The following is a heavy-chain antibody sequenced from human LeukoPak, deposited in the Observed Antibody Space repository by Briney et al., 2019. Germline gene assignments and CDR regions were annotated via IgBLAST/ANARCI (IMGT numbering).Heavy chain of an antibody. D-gene: IGHD2-8*01. V-gene: IGHV1-8*02. J-gene: IGHJ5*02. CDR1: GGTFSSYA. Sequence: ASVKVSCKASGGTFSSYAISWVRQATGQGLEWMGWMNPNSGNTGYAQKFQGRVTMTRNTSISTAYMELSSLRSEDTAVYYCARYCTNGVCPNNWFDPWGQGTLVTVSS. CDR2: MNPNSGNT. CDR3: ARYCTNGVCPNNWFDP.